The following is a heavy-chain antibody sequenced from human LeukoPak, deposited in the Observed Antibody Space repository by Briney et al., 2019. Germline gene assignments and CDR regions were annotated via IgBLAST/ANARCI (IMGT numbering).Heavy chain of an antibody. J-gene: IGHJ4*02. CDR3: AREGHYYDDNSGYYPFDY. CDR2: IYTSGGT. D-gene: IGHD3-22*01. Sequence: SETLFLSCAASGGSISSYYWSWIRQPAGKGLEWIGRIYTSGGTNYNPSLKSRVTMSVDTSKNQFSLKLSSVTAADTAVYYCAREGHYYDDNSGYYPFDYWGQGALVTVSS. V-gene: IGHV4-4*07. CDR1: GGSISSYY.